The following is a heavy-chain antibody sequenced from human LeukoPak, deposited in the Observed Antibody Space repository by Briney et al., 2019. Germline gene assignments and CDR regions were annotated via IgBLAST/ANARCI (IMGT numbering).Heavy chain of an antibody. V-gene: IGHV3-48*03. J-gene: IGHJ4*02. CDR3: ARGRGKLDY. Sequence: GGSQRLSCAASGFTFSSYEMNWVRQAPGKGREWVSYISSSGSTIYYADSVKGRFTIFRDNAKNSLYLQMNSLRAEDTAVYYCARGRGKLDYWGQGTLVTVSS. CDR1: GFTFSSYE. D-gene: IGHD3-10*01. CDR2: ISSSGSTI.